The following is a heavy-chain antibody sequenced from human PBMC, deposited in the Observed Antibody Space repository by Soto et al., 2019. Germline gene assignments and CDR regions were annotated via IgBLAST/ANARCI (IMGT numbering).Heavy chain of an antibody. J-gene: IGHJ5*02. CDR2: ISAYNGNT. Sequence: ASVKVSCKASGYTFNSQGISWVRQAPGQGLEWMGWISAYNGNTNYAQKFQGRVTMTTDKSTSTAYMELRSLRSDDTAVYYCARSYCLGGRSSIGCYSDSAGYNWFDPWGQGTLVTVSS. CDR1: GYTFNSQG. V-gene: IGHV1-18*01. D-gene: IGHD2-2*01. CDR3: ARSYCLGGRSSIGCYSDSAGYNWFDP.